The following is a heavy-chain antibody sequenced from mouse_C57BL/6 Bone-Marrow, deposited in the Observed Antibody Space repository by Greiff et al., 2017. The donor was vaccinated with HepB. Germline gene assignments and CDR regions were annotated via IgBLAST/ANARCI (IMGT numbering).Heavy chain of an antibody. Sequence: QVQLQQPGAELVMPGASVKLSCEASGYTFTSYWMHWVKQRPGQGLEWIGEIDPSDSYTNYNQKFKGKSTLTVDKSSSTAYMQLSSLTSEDSAVYYCAEGDAMDYWGQGTSVTVSS. CDR2: IDPSDSYT. V-gene: IGHV1-69*01. J-gene: IGHJ4*01. CDR3: AEGDAMDY. CDR1: GYTFTSYW.